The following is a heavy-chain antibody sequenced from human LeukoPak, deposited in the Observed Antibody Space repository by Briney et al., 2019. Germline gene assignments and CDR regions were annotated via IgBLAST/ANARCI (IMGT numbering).Heavy chain of an antibody. Sequence: GGSLRLSCAASGFTFSSYAMSWVRQAPGKGLEWVSAISGSGGSTYYADSVKGRFTLSRDNSKNTLYLQMNSLRAEDTAVYYCAKDRPPIVGATTSWYFDLWGRGTLVTVSS. CDR1: GFTFSSYA. D-gene: IGHD1-26*01. V-gene: IGHV3-23*01. J-gene: IGHJ2*01. CDR2: ISGSGGST. CDR3: AKDRPPIVGATTSWYFDL.